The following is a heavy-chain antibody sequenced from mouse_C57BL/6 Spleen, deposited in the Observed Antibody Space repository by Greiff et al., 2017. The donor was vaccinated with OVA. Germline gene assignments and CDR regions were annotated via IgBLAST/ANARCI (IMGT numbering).Heavy chain of an antibody. CDR2: IRLKSDNYAT. V-gene: IGHV6-3*01. CDR3: TRGNFHWYFDV. CDR1: GFTFSNYW. J-gene: IGHJ1*03. Sequence: EVKLVESGGGLVQPGGSMKLSCVASGFTFSNYWMNWVRQSPEKGLEWVAQIRLKSDNYATHYAVSVKGRLTVSRDDSKSSVYLHMNNLRAEDTGIYYCTRGNFHWYFDVWGTGTTVTVSS.